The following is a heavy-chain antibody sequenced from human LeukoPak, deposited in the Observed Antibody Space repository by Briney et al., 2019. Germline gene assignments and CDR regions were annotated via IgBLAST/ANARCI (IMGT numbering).Heavy chain of an antibody. CDR1: GFTFSSYS. CDR2: ISSSSSYI. CDR3: ARDLFSGYLYESDP. J-gene: IGHJ5*02. V-gene: IGHV3-21*01. D-gene: IGHD3-16*01. Sequence: PGGSLRLSCAASGFTFSSYSMNWVRQAPGKGLEWVSSISSSSSYIYYADSVKGRFTISRDNAKNSLYLQMNSLRAEDTAVYYCARDLFSGYLYESDPWGQGTLVTVSS.